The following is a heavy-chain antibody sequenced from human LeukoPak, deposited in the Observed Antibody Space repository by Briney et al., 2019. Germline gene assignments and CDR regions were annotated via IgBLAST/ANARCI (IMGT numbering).Heavy chain of an antibody. CDR3: ARVLAAAGPLDGPTEDGNAQNAFDI. CDR1: GFTFSSYE. Sequence: PGGSLRLSCAASGFTFSSYEMNWVRQAPGKGLEWVSYISSSGSTIYYADSVKGRFTISRDNAKNSLYLQMNSLRAEDTAVYYCARVLAAAGPLDGPTEDGNAQNAFDIWGQGTMVTVSS. D-gene: IGHD6-13*01. V-gene: IGHV3-48*03. CDR2: ISSSGSTI. J-gene: IGHJ3*02.